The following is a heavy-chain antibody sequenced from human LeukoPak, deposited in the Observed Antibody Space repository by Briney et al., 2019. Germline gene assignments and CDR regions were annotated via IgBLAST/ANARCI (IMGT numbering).Heavy chain of an antibody. V-gene: IGHV3-7*01. CDR1: GFTFSRYW. Sequence: PGGSLRLSCAASGFTFSRYWMSWVRQAPGKGLEWAANIKQDGSEKYYVDSVKGRFTISRDNAKDSLYLQMNSLRAEDTAVYYCARLLVYNSGGEAFDHWGQGTLVTVSS. J-gene: IGHJ4*02. CDR3: ARLLVYNSGGEAFDH. D-gene: IGHD1-20*01. CDR2: IKQDGSEK.